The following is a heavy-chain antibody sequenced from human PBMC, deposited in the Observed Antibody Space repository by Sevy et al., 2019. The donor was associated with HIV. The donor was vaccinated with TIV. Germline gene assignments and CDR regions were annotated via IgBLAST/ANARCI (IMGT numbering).Heavy chain of an antibody. CDR2: ISYDGTNK. Sequence: GVSLRLSCVVSGITFSSYGMHWVRQAPGKGLEWVAVISYDGTNKYYADSVKGRFTISRDNSKNTLYLQMNSLRAEDTAVYYCAKSSYYDSSSYYSRDDAFDIWGQGTMVTVSS. D-gene: IGHD3-22*01. J-gene: IGHJ3*02. CDR3: AKSSYYDSSSYYSRDDAFDI. CDR1: GITFSSYG. V-gene: IGHV3-30*18.